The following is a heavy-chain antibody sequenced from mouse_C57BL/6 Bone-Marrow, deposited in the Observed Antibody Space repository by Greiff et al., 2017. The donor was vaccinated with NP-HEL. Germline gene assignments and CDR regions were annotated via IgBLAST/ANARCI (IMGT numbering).Heavy chain of an antibody. D-gene: IGHD1-1*01. V-gene: IGHV14-4*01. Sequence: VQLQQSGAELVRPGASVKLSCTVSGFNIKDDYMHWVKQRPEQGLVWIGWIDPENGDTEYASKFQGKATITADTSSNTAYLQLSILTSEDTAVYNCAPDGSNAYAMDYWGHGTSVTVSS. CDR3: APDGSNAYAMDY. CDR2: IDPENGDT. CDR1: GFNIKDDY. J-gene: IGHJ4*01.